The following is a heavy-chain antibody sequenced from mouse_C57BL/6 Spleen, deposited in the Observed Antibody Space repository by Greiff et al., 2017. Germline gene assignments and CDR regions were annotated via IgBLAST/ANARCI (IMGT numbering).Heavy chain of an antibody. D-gene: IGHD1-1*01. V-gene: IGHV1-55*01. Sequence: QVQLQQPGAELVKPGASVKMSCKASGYTFTSYWITWVKQRPGQGLEWIGDIYPGSGSTNYNEKFKSKATLTVDTSSSTAYMQLSSLTSEDSAVYYCARLGTTVVDYARDYGGQGTSVTVAA. CDR3: ARLGTTVVDYARDY. CDR1: GYTFTSYW. J-gene: IGHJ4*01. CDR2: IYPGSGST.